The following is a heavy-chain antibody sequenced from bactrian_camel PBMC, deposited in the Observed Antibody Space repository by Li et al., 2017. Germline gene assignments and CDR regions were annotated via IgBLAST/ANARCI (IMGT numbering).Heavy chain of an antibody. Sequence: HVQLVESGGGSVQAGGSLRLSCVASGYTLPMNMGWFRRLPGQEREGVAAIAGDGRTNYADSVKGRFTISRDGAKNIIALQMDSLKPEDTATYYCAADLVTDEPSQVEREYYYWGQGTQVTVS. V-gene: IGHV3S53*01. D-gene: IGHD3*01. CDR2: IAGDGRT. CDR1: GYTLPMN. CDR3: AADLVTDEPSQVEREYYY. J-gene: IGHJ4*01.